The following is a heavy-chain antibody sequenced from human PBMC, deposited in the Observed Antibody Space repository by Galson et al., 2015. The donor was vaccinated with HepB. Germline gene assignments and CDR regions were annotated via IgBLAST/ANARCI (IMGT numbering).Heavy chain of an antibody. D-gene: IGHD1-26*01. J-gene: IGHJ6*03. CDR1: GGTFSSYA. V-gene: IGHV1-69*13. CDR3: ARHMGELLRHYYYYYYMDV. Sequence: SVKVSCKASGGTFSSYAISWVRQAPGQGLEWMGGIIPIFGTANYAQKFQGRVTITADESTSTAYMELSSLRSEDTAVYYCARHMGELLRHYYYYYYMDVWGKGTTVTVSS. CDR2: IIPIFGTA.